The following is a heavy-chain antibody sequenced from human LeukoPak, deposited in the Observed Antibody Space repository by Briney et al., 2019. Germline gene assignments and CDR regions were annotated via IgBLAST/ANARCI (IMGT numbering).Heavy chain of an antibody. CDR1: GFTFSDYY. CDR2: IKQDGSEK. J-gene: IGHJ6*03. D-gene: IGHD5-18*01. V-gene: IGHV3-7*01. Sequence: PGGSLRLSCAASGFTFSDYYMSWVRQAPGKGLEWVANIKQDGSEKYYVDSVKGRFTISRDNAKNSLYLQMNSLRAEDTAVYYCARSGVDTAMGYYYYYMDVWGKGTTVTVSS. CDR3: ARSGVDTAMGYYYYYMDV.